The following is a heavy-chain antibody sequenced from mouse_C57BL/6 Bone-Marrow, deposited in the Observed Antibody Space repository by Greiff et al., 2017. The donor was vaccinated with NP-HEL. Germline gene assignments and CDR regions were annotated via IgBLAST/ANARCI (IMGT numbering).Heavy chain of an antibody. Sequence: QVQLQQPGAELVKPGASVKMSCKASGYTFTSYWITWVKQRPGQGLEWIGDIYPGSGSTNYNEKFKSKATLTVDPSSSTAYMQLSSLTSEDSAVYYCARGILGFTIYWYFDVWGTGTTVTVSS. CDR3: ARGILGFTIYWYFDV. CDR1: GYTFTSYW. CDR2: IYPGSGST. V-gene: IGHV1-55*01. J-gene: IGHJ1*03.